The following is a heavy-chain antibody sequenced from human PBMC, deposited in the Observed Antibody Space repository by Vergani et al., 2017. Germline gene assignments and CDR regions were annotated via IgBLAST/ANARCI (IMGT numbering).Heavy chain of an antibody. CDR3: ARDKRWELPDAFDI. V-gene: IGHV4-38-2*02. D-gene: IGHD1-26*01. CDR2: IYHSGST. J-gene: IGHJ3*02. CDR1: GYSISSGYY. Sequence: QVQLQESGPGLVKPSETLSLTCTVSGYSISSGYYWGWIRQPPGKGLEWIGSIYHSGSTYYKPSLKSRVTITVDTSKNQFSLKLSSVTTAAPAVYYFARDKRWELPDAFDIWGQGTMVTVSS.